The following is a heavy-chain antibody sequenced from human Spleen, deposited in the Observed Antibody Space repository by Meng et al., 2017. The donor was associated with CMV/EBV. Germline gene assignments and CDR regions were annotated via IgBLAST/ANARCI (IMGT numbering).Heavy chain of an antibody. CDR1: DFTISTYW. J-gene: IGHJ4*02. Sequence: GESLKISCAASDFTISTYWMTWVRQAPGKGLEWVANIKQDGSEKYYVDSVKGRFTISRDNAQNSLYLQMNSLKAEDTAVYYCARARRGIVAGFDSWGQGTLVTVSS. CDR2: IKQDGSEK. V-gene: IGHV3-7*01. D-gene: IGHD5-12*01. CDR3: ARARRGIVAGFDS.